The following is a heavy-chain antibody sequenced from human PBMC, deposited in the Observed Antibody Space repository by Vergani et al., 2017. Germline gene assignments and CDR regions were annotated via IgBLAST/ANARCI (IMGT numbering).Heavy chain of an antibody. V-gene: IGHV3-9*01. CDR1: GFTFDDYA. J-gene: IGHJ6*03. D-gene: IGHD3-3*01. CDR2: ISWNSGSI. CDR3: AKAFQYCDFRSGYYYYMDV. Sequence: EVQLVESGGGLVQPGRSLRLSCAASGFTFDDYAMHWVRQAPGKGLEWVSGISWNSGSIGYADSVKGRFTISRDNAKNSLYLQMNSLRAEDTALYYCAKAFQYCDFRSGYYYYMDVWGKGP.